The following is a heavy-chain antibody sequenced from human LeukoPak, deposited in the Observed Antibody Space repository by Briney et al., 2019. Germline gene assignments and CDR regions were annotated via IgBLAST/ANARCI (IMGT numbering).Heavy chain of an antibody. CDR2: VNHSGST. D-gene: IGHD1-26*01. CDR3: ARRRGARGPFDY. V-gene: IGHV4-34*01. J-gene: IGHJ4*02. CDR1: GGSFSGYY. Sequence: SETLSLTCAVYGGSFSGYYWSWLRQPPGKGLEWIGEVNHSGSTNYNPSLKSRVTISVDTSKNQFSLKLSSVTAAHTAVYYCARRRGARGPFDYWGQGTLVTVSS.